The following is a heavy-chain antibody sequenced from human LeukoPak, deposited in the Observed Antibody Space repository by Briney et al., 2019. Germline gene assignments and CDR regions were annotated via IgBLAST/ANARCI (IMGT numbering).Heavy chain of an antibody. V-gene: IGHV4-39*01. J-gene: IGHJ6*02. CDR3: ARHVATNYYYNYYGLDV. CDR2: IYYSGNT. Sequence: SETLSLTCAVSGSSISSNSYYWGWVRQSPGKGLEWIGAIYYSGNTYYSPSLKSRVTISADTSRNQFSLNLSAVTAADAATYYCARHVATNYYYNYYGLDVWGQGTTVTVSS. CDR1: GSSISSNSYY.